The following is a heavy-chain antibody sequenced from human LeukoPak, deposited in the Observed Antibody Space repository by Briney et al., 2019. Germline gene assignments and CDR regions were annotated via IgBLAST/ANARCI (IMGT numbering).Heavy chain of an antibody. V-gene: IGHV1-18*01. Sequence: ASVKVSCKASGYTFTSCGISWVRQAPGQGLEWMGWISAYNGNTNYAQKLQGKVTTTTDTSTSTAYMELRSLRSDDTAVYYCARDLGEQQPEFDYWGREPWSPSPQ. D-gene: IGHD6-13*01. CDR1: GYTFTSCG. CDR3: ARDLGEQQPEFDY. J-gene: IGHJ4*02. CDR2: ISAYNGNT.